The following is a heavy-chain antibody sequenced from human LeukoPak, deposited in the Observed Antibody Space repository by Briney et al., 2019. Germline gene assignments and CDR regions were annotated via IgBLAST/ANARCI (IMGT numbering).Heavy chain of an antibody. Sequence: PGESLKISCKGSGYRFTSYWIGWVRQMPGKGLEWMGIIYPGDSDTRYSPSFQGQVTISADKSISTAYLQWGSLEASDTAMYYCARLNLYDFWSGYFGPFDYWGQGTLVTVSS. V-gene: IGHV5-51*01. D-gene: IGHD3-3*01. J-gene: IGHJ4*02. CDR3: ARLNLYDFWSGYFGPFDY. CDR2: IYPGDSDT. CDR1: GYRFTSYW.